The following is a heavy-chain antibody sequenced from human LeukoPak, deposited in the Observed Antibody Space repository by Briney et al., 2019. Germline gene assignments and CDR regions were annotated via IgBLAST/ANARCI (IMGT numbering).Heavy chain of an antibody. V-gene: IGHV3-53*01. CDR3: AREYCSGGSCYRRQYYFDY. Sequence: GGSLRLSCAVSGFTVSSNSMSWVRQAPGKGLEWVSILYSGGGTDYADSVKGRFTISRDNSKNTLYLGMNSLRVEDTAVYYCAREYCSGGSCYRRQYYFDYWGQGTLVTVSS. J-gene: IGHJ4*02. CDR2: LYSGGGT. D-gene: IGHD2-15*01. CDR1: GFTVSSNS.